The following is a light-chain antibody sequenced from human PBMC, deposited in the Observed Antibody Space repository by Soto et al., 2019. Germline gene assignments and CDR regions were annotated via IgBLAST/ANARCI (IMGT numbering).Light chain of an antibody. J-gene: IGKJ4*01. CDR3: QHRSNWPLT. Sequence: EIVLTQSPATLSLSPGERATLSCRASQSVSSYLAWYQQKPGQAPRLLIYDASNTATGIPDRFSGSGSGTDFTLTISSLEPEDFAIYYCQHRSNWPLTFGGGTQVEIK. V-gene: IGKV3-11*01. CDR1: QSVSSY. CDR2: DAS.